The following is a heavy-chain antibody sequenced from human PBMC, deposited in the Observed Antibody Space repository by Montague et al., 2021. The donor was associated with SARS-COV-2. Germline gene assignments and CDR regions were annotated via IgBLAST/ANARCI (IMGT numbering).Heavy chain of an antibody. CDR2: TYYRSKWYN. CDR1: GDRVSSTTAA. V-gene: IGHV6-1*01. D-gene: IGHD2-21*02. J-gene: IGHJ3*01. CDR3: ARKALVTGTFDL. Sequence: CAISGDRVSSTTAAWNWIRQSPSRGLEWLGRTYYRSKWYNEYPVSVKSRVSINAETSKNQFSLQLNSVSPEDTAVYYCARKALVTGTFDLWGQGTVVTVSS.